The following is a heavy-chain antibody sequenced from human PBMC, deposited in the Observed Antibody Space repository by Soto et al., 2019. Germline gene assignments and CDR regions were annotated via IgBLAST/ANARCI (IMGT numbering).Heavy chain of an antibody. J-gene: IGHJ5*02. V-gene: IGHV1-18*01. Sequence: ASVKVSCKASGYTFTSYGISWVRQAPGQGLEWMGWISAYNGNTNYAQKFQGWVTMTRDTSISTAYMELSRLRSDDTAVYYCAREWVPAHEFDPWGQGTLVTVSS. CDR2: ISAYNGNT. CDR1: GYTFTSYG. CDR3: AREWVPAHEFDP.